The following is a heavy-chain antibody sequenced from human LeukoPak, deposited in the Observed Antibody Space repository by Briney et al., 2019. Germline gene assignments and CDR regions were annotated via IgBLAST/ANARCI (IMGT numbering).Heavy chain of an antibody. D-gene: IGHD1-26*01. CDR2: IKQDGSEK. CDR1: GFTFSSYW. J-gene: IGHJ4*02. V-gene: IGHV3-7*05. CDR3: ARDKSVGATPLDY. Sequence: GGSLRLSCAASGFTFSSYWMCWVRQAPGKGLERVANIKQDGSEKYYVDSVKGRFTIFRDNAKNSLYLEMNSPRAEDTAVYYCARDKSVGATPLDYWGQGTLATVSS.